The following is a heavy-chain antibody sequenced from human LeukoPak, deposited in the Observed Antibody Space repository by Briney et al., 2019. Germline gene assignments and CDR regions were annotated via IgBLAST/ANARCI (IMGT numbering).Heavy chain of an antibody. CDR3: ARESGDILVVPYY. Sequence: ASVKVSCKASGYTFTSYDINWVRQATGQGLEWLGWMSPISGNTGYAQKFQGRLTMTRNTAINTAYMELSGLRSEDTAVYYCARESGDILVVPYYWGQGTLVTVSS. D-gene: IGHD2-2*01. CDR1: GYTFTSYD. CDR2: MSPISGNT. V-gene: IGHV1-8*01. J-gene: IGHJ4*02.